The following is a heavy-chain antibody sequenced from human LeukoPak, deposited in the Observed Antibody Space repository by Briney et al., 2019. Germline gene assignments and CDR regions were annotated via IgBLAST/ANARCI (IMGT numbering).Heavy chain of an antibody. J-gene: IGHJ4*02. CDR3: ARGFGFLEWLMTLDY. Sequence: PGGSLTLSCAPSGFTFSNYAMRWVRQPPSNGLEWVALILSDGSKIYHADSVEGPFTISRDNSRNTLYLKMNSLRAEDSAVYYCARGFGFLEWLMTLDYWGQGTLVTVSS. CDR1: GFTFSNYA. CDR2: ILSDGSKI. V-gene: IGHV3-30*04. D-gene: IGHD3-3*01.